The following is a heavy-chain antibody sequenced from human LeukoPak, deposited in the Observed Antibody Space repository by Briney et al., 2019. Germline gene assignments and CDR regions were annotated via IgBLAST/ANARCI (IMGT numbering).Heavy chain of an antibody. CDR1: GFTFSSYS. CDR2: ISSSSSYI. J-gene: IGHJ3*02. Sequence: PGGSLRLSCAASGFTFSSYSMNWVRQAPGKGLEWVPSISSSSSYIYYADSVKGRFTISRDNSKNTLYLQMNSLRAEDTAVYYCAKEGWDAFDMWGQGAMVTVSS. D-gene: IGHD5-24*01. CDR3: AKEGWDAFDM. V-gene: IGHV3-21*01.